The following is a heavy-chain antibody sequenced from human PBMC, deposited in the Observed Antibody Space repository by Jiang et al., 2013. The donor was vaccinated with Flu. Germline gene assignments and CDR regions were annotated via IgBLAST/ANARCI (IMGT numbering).Heavy chain of an antibody. D-gene: IGHD6-19*01. CDR3: ASHSLYSSGLVRGEGY. V-gene: IGHV5-51*01. J-gene: IGHJ4*02. CDR2: DSDT. Sequence: DSDTRYSPSFQGQVTISADKSISTAYLQWSSLKASDTAMYYCASHSLYSSGLVRGEGYWGQGTLVTVSS.